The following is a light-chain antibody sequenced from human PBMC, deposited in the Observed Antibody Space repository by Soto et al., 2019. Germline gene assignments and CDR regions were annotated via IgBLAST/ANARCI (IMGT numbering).Light chain of an antibody. CDR2: GVY. Sequence: EIVMTQSPATLSVSPGERATLSCRASQSVSSNLAWYQQRPGQAPRLLIYGVYSRATGIPARFSGSGSGTDFTLTISSLEPEDFAVYYCQQRSNWPRTFGQGTKVDIK. V-gene: IGKV3-11*01. CDR1: QSVSSN. J-gene: IGKJ1*01. CDR3: QQRSNWPRT.